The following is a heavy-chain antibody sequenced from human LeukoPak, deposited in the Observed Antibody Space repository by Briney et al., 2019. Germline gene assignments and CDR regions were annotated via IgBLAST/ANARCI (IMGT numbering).Heavy chain of an antibody. D-gene: IGHD1-26*01. CDR1: GFAFRNYA. J-gene: IGHJ5*02. V-gene: IGHV3-23*01. CDR2: ITDDGGDR. CDR3: AKGVGSSAPNGRVLDL. Sequence: GGSLRLSCAASGFAFRNYAMTWVRQAPGKGLEYVAIITDDGGDRAYADSVRGRFTISRDNHENFVYLQMDSLRAEDTAVYYCAKGVGSSAPNGRVLDLWGQGTLLTVSA.